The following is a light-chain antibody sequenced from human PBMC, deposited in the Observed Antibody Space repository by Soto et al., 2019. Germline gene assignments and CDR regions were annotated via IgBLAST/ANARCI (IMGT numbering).Light chain of an antibody. V-gene: IGKV3D-20*02. CDR2: DAS. J-gene: IGKJ2*01. Sequence: EIVLTQSPGTLSLSPGERATLSCRASQSLSSSYLVWYQQKPGQAPRLLIYDASNRATGIPARFSGSGSGTDFTLTISSLEPEDFAVYYCQQRSNWPPYTFGQGTKLEIK. CDR3: QQRSNWPPYT. CDR1: QSLSSSY.